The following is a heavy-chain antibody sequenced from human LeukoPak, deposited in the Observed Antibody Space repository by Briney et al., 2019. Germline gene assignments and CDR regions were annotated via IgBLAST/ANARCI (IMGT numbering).Heavy chain of an antibody. D-gene: IGHD5-18*01. CDR2: IISSGDIT. CDR1: GFPFSSYA. J-gene: IGHJ4*02. V-gene: IGHV3-23*01. CDR3: AKNAGYSYGLYYFDY. Sequence: GGSLRLSCTVSGFPFSSYAMSWVRLAPGKGLEWVSSIISSGDITYYPDSLKGRFTISRDNSKNTVYLQMDSLRADDSAVYYCAKNAGYSYGLYYFDYWGQGALVTVSS.